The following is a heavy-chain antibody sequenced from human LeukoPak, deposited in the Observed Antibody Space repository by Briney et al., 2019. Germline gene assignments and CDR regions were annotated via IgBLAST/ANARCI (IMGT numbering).Heavy chain of an antibody. CDR3: ARDTHSPVRSVFDPTTTRYYYYYMDV. V-gene: IGHV3-21*01. J-gene: IGHJ6*03. CDR2: ISSSSSYI. CDR1: GFTFSNHS. Sequence: GGSLRLSCAASGFTFSNHSMHWVRQAPGKGLEWVASISSSSSYIHYAYSVKGRFTISRDNAKNSLYLQMNSLRAEDTSVYYCARDTHSPVRSVFDPTTTRYYYYYMDVWGKGTTVTVSS. D-gene: IGHD1/OR15-1a*01.